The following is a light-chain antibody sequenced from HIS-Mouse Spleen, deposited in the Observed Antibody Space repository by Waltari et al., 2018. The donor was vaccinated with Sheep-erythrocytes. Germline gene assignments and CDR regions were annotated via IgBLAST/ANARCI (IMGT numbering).Light chain of an antibody. CDR1: SSYVGGYNY. CDR2: DVS. J-gene: IGLJ3*02. Sequence: QSALTQPRSVSGSPGQSVTISCTGTSSYVGGYNYVSLYQQYPGKAPKLMLYDVSKRPSGVPDRFSGSKSGNTASLTISGLQAEDEADYYCCSYAGSYTFWVFGGGTKLTVL. V-gene: IGLV2-11*01. CDR3: CSYAGSYTFWV.